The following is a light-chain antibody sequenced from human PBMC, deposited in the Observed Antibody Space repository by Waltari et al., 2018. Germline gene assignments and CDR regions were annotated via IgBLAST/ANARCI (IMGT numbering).Light chain of an antibody. Sequence: QSALTQPASVSGSPGQSITISCTGTSSDVGNYKRVSWYQQQPGKAPKLMIYAVSKRPSGVSDRCSGSKSGDMASLTISGLQPEDEAEYFCSSYAGSSKGVFGGGTKVTVL. V-gene: IGLV2-23*02. CDR3: SSYAGSSKGV. J-gene: IGLJ2*01. CDR1: SSDVGNYKR. CDR2: AVS.